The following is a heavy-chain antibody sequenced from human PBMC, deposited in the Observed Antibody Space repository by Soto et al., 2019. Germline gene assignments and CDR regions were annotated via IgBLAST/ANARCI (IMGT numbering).Heavy chain of an antibody. CDR2: IHSTGGS. J-gene: IGHJ5*02. CDR3: GRGVAAVGTDWFDP. D-gene: IGHD1-26*01. V-gene: IGHV4-4*07. CDR1: GDSISSSY. Sequence: QVQLQESGPGLVKPSETLSLSCTVSGDSISSSYWNWVRQTADKRLEWIGRIHSTGGSHYNPSLRDPLTKSIETSQKPFYPELASGTGADNALYYCGRGVAAVGTDWFDPWGQGTLVTVSS.